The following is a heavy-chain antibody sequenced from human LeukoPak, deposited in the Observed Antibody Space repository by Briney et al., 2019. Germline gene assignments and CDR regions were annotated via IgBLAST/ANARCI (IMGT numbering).Heavy chain of an antibody. CDR3: ARGIAWFGELLGWFDP. J-gene: IGHJ5*02. V-gene: IGHV1-2*04. CDR2: INPNSGGT. CDR1: GYTFTGYY. D-gene: IGHD3-10*01. Sequence: GGSLRLSCAASGYTFTGYYMHWVRQAPGQGLEWMGWINPNSGGTNYAQKFQGWVTMTRDTSISTAYMELSRLRSDDTAVYYCARGIAWFGELLGWFDPWGQGTLVTVSS.